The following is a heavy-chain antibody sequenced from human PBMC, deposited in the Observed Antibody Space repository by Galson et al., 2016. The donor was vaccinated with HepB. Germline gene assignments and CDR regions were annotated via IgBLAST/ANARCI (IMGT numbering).Heavy chain of an antibody. V-gene: IGHV3-21*01. CDR2: ISSSSNSI. J-gene: IGHJ4*02. CDR3: ARVPDYSPTFFDY. Sequence: SLRLSCAASGFDFSSYRMNWVRQAPGKGLDWVATISSSSNSIYYADSVKGRFTISRDNAEDSLDLQMNSLGAEDTAVYYCARVPDYSPTFFDYWGQGTLVTVSS. CDR1: GFDFSSYR. D-gene: IGHD3-9*01.